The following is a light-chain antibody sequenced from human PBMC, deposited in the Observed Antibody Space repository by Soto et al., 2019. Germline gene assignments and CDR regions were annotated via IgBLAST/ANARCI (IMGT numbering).Light chain of an antibody. CDR1: QGISSY. Sequence: AIRMTQSPSSFSASTGDRVTITCRASQGISSYLAWYQQKPGKAPKLLIYAASTLQSGVPSRFSGSGSGTDFTLTISCLQSDDFATYYCQQYNSYSWTFGQGT. CDR3: QQYNSYSWT. CDR2: AAS. V-gene: IGKV1-8*01. J-gene: IGKJ1*01.